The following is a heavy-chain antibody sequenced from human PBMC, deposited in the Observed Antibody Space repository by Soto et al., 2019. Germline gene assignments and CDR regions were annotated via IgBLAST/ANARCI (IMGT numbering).Heavy chain of an antibody. CDR3: ARVPRGLDYFDY. D-gene: IGHD1-26*01. CDR1: GFTVSSNY. J-gene: IGHJ4*02. Sequence: LRLSCAASGFTVSSNYMSWVRQAPGKGLEWVSVIYSGGSTYYADSVKGRFTISRDNSKNTLYLQMNSLRAEDTAVYYCARVPRGLDYFDYWGQGTLVTVFS. CDR2: IYSGGST. V-gene: IGHV3-53*01.